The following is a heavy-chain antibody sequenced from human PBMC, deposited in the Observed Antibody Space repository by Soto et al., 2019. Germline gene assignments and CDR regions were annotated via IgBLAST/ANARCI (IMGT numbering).Heavy chain of an antibody. D-gene: IGHD3-10*01. CDR1: GYTFTSYD. V-gene: IGHV1-8*01. CDR3: ARGGVGFGELFAYYYYMDV. Sequence: ASVKVSCKASGYTFTSYDINWVRQAXGQGXXWMGWMNPNSGNTGYAQKFQGXXTXXXXXXXXTXYMELSSLRSEDTAVYYCARGGVGFGELFAYYYYMDVWGKGTTGTVSS. J-gene: IGHJ6*03. CDR2: MNPNSGNT.